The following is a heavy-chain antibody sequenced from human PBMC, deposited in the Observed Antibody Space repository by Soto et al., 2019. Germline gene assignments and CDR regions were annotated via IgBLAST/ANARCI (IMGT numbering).Heavy chain of an antibody. J-gene: IGHJ3*02. CDR3: AKATATSGGAFDI. Sequence: EVQMLESGGGLVQPGGSLRLSCAASGFICSSYDMSWVRQAPGKGLEWVSTILVSDSTHYEDSVRGRFTISRDRSKNTVYQQMNRLTDGDTAVYYCAKATATSGGAFDICGQGTMVTVSS. D-gene: IGHD1-1*01. CDR1: GFICSSYD. V-gene: IGHV3-23*01. CDR2: ILVSDST.